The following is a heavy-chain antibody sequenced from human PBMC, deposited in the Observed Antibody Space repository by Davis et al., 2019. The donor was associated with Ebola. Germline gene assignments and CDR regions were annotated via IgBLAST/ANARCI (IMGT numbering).Heavy chain of an antibody. D-gene: IGHD2-15*01. CDR1: GGTFSSYA. Sequence: SVKVSCKASGGTFSSYAITWVRQAAGQGLEGMGGIIPIFGTANYAQKFQGRVTITADKSTSTAYMELSSLRSEDTAVYYCARDLGAPYCSGGSCYPKNDYWGQGTLVTVSS. CDR3: ARDLGAPYCSGGSCYPKNDY. CDR2: IIPIFGTA. V-gene: IGHV1-69*06. J-gene: IGHJ4*02.